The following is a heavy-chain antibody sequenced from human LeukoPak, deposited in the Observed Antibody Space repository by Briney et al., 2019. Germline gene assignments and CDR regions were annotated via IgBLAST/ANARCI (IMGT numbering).Heavy chain of an antibody. CDR2: IYYGGST. Sequence: SETLSLTCTVSGGSISSSSYYWGWIRQPPGKGLEWIASIYYGGSTYYNPSLKSRVTISVDTSKNQFSLKLSSVTAADTAVYYCARHNLDSTMIVVVTFDYWGQGTLVTVSS. D-gene: IGHD3-22*01. CDR1: GGSISSSSYY. V-gene: IGHV4-39*01. CDR3: ARHNLDSTMIVVVTFDY. J-gene: IGHJ4*02.